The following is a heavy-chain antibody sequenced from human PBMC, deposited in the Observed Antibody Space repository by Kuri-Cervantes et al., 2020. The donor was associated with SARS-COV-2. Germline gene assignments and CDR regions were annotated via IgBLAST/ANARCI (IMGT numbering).Heavy chain of an antibody. CDR2: IFYSGST. Sequence: SETLSLTCTVSGASISSSNYCWGWTRQPPGKGLEWIGTIFYSGSTYYNPSLKSRVTLSVDTSKNQFSLKLIPVTAADTAIYYGARQAKSTTDISMGRFDSWGQGTLVTVSS. J-gene: IGHJ4*02. V-gene: IGHV4-39*01. CDR3: ARQAKSTTDISMGRFDS. D-gene: IGHD5-12*01. CDR1: GASISSSNYC.